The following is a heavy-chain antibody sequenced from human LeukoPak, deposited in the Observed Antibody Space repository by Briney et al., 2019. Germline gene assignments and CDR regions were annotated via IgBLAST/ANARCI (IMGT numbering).Heavy chain of an antibody. Sequence: PGGSLRLSCAASGFTFSFYEMNWVRQAPGKGLEWVSYISSSGSTIYYADSVKGRFTISRDNAKNSLYLQMNSLRAEDTAVYYCALAPMTTVTSFDYWGQGTLVTVSS. CDR1: GFTFSFYE. V-gene: IGHV3-48*03. CDR2: ISSSGSTI. J-gene: IGHJ4*02. D-gene: IGHD4-17*01. CDR3: ALAPMTTVTSFDY.